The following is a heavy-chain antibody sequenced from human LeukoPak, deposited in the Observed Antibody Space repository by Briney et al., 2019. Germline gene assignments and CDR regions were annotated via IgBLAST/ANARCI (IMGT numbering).Heavy chain of an antibody. J-gene: IGHJ4*02. CDR2: IYYTGTT. D-gene: IGHD6-6*01. Sequence: SQTLSLTCTVSGGSISSADYYWSWIRQPPGKGLEWIGYIYYTGTTYYNPSLKSRITISVDTSKNQFSLKLSSVTAADTAVYYCARGSLAARLNLWVDYWGQGTLVTVSS. CDR3: ARGSLAARLNLWVDY. V-gene: IGHV4-30-4*08. CDR1: GGSISSADYY.